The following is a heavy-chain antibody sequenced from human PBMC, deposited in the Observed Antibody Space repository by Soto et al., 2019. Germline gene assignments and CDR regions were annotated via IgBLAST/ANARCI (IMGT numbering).Heavy chain of an antibody. CDR2: INPSGGGT. Sequence: ASVKVSCKASGYTFTSYYIHWVRQAPGQGLEWMGIINPSGGGTSYAQKFQGRVTTTRDTSTSTVYMELSSLRSEDTAVYYCARDRPTSIDYYYGMDVWGQGTTVTVSS. J-gene: IGHJ6*02. V-gene: IGHV1-46*03. CDR3: ARDRPTSIDYYYGMDV. D-gene: IGHD6-6*01. CDR1: GYTFTSYY.